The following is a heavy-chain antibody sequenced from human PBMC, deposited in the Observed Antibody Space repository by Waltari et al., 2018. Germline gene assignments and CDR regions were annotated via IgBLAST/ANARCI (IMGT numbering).Heavy chain of an antibody. CDR3: ARSYYDFWSGYSNYYYYYMDV. V-gene: IGHV4-59*01. CDR2: IYYSGST. Sequence: QVQLQESGPGLVKPSETLSLTCTVSGGSISSYYWSWIRQPPGKGLEWIGYIYYSGSTNHNPPLKSRVTISVDTSKNQFSLKLSSVTAADTAVYYCARSYYDFWSGYSNYYYYYMDVWGKGTRSPSP. CDR1: GGSISSYY. D-gene: IGHD3-3*01. J-gene: IGHJ6*03.